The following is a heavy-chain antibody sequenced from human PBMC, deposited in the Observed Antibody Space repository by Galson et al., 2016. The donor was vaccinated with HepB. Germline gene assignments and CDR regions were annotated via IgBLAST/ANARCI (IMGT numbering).Heavy chain of an antibody. CDR2: IDAGATAV. J-gene: IGHJ5*02. Sequence: SLRLSCAASGFTFSIYGMNWVRQAPGKGPEWVSYIDAGATAVRYADSVKGRFTISRDNARKLVFLQMNSLRDEDTAVYYCARGNYETSWGQGTLVAVSS. CDR3: ARGNYETS. D-gene: IGHD3-22*01. CDR1: GFTFSIYG. V-gene: IGHV3-48*02.